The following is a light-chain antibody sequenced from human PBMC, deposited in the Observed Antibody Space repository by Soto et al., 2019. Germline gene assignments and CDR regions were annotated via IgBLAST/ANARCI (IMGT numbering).Light chain of an antibody. CDR3: QQSYRTPLT. CDR2: AAS. CDR1: QTIATY. Sequence: DIQMTQSPSSLSASVGDRITIACRASQTIATYLNWYHQTAGKAPKLLIYAASRFQSGVPSRFSGSGSGTDFTLTVSSLQPEDCATYYCQQSYRTPLTFGGGTKVDIK. V-gene: IGKV1-39*01. J-gene: IGKJ4*01.